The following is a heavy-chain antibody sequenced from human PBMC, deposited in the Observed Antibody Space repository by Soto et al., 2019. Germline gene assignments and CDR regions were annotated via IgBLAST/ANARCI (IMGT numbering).Heavy chain of an antibody. CDR1: GGSISSSSYF. Sequence: SETLSLTCSVSGGSISSSSYFWGWIRKPPGKGLEWIGSIYYSGSTYYNPSLKSRVTVSVDTSKNHFSLKLSSVTAADTAVYYCARHPSDFWFDPWGQGTLVTVS. CDR3: ARHPSDFWFDP. J-gene: IGHJ5*02. D-gene: IGHD2-21*02. V-gene: IGHV4-39*01. CDR2: IYYSGST.